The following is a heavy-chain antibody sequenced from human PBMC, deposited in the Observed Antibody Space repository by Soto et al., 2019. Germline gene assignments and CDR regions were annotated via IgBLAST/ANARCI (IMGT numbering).Heavy chain of an antibody. J-gene: IGHJ4*02. CDR3: ASGIQLWLRRINNGYSG. CDR1: GGTFSTYA. D-gene: IGHD5-18*01. V-gene: IGHV1-69*05. CDR2: IIPMFGTA. Sequence: QVQLVQSGAEVKKPESSVKVSCKAPGGTFSTYAISWVRQAPGQGLEWMGGIIPMFGTANYAQRFQDRVTXTXXESTHTAYRELSRLRSEDTAVYFCASGIQLWLRRINNGYSGWGQGTLVTVSS.